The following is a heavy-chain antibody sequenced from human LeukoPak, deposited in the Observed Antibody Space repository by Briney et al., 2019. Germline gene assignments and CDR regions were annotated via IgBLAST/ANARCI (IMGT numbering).Heavy chain of an antibody. V-gene: IGHV1-24*01. CDR2: FDPEDGET. J-gene: IGHJ4*01. CDR3: ATRSDSSGWTLDSFDY. D-gene: IGHD6-19*01. CDR1: GYTLTELS. Sequence: GASVKVSCKVSGYTLTELSMHWVRQAPGKGLEWMGGFDPEDGETIYAQKFQGRVTMTEDTSTDTAYMELSSLRSEDTAVYYCATRSDSSGWTLDSFDYWGHGTMVTVSS.